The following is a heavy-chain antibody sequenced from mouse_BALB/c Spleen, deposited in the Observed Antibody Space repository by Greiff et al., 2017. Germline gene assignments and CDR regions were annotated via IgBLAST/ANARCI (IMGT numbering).Heavy chain of an antibody. J-gene: IGHJ3*01. CDR1: GFNIKDYY. V-gene: IGHV14-1*02. CDR3: VFDGYYEAY. D-gene: IGHD2-3*01. CDR2: IDPENGNT. Sequence: EVQLQQSGAELVRPGALVKLSCKASGFNIKDYYMHWVKQRPEQGLEWIGWIDPENGNTKYDPKFQGKATITADTSSNTAYLQLSSLTSEDTAVYYCVFDGYYEAYWGQGTLVTVSA.